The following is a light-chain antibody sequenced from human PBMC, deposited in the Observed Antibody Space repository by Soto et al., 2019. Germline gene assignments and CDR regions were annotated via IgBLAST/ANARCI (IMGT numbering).Light chain of an antibody. CDR2: KAS. Sequence: DIQMTQSPSTLSASVGDRVTITCRASQSISSGLAWYQQKPGKAPKLLIYKASSVESGVPSRFSGSGSGTEFTLTISSLQPDDFATYYCQQYNSYSLTFGGGTKVEIK. CDR1: QSISSG. CDR3: QQYNSYSLT. V-gene: IGKV1-5*03. J-gene: IGKJ4*01.